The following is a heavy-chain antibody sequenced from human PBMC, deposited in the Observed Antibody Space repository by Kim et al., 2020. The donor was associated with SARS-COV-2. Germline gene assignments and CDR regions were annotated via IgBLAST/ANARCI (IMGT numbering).Heavy chain of an antibody. D-gene: IGHD3-3*01. J-gene: IGHJ4*02. CDR2: IYYSGST. CDR3: ARLADFYRRLLEWLIDY. CDR1: GGSISSSSYY. V-gene: IGHV4-39*01. Sequence: SETLSLTCTVSGGSISSSSYYWGWIRQPPGKGLEWIGSIYYSGSTYYNPSLKSRVTISVDTSKNQFSLKLSSVTAADTAVYYCARLADFYRRLLEWLIDYWGQGTLVTVSS.